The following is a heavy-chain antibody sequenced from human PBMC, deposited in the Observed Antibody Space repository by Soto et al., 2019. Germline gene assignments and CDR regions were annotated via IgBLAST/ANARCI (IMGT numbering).Heavy chain of an antibody. Sequence: GGSLRLSCAASGFTFSSYGMHWVRQAPGKGLEWVAVISYDGSNKYYADSVKGRFTISRDNSKNTLYLQMNSLRAEDTAVYYCAKDQGLELPYYYYYGMDVWAQGTTVTVSS. J-gene: IGHJ6*02. CDR2: ISYDGSNK. CDR3: AKDQGLELPYYYYYGMDV. CDR1: GFTFSSYG. D-gene: IGHD1-7*01. V-gene: IGHV3-30*18.